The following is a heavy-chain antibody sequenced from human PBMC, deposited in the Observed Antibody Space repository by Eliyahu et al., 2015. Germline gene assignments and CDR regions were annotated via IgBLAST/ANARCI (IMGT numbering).Heavy chain of an antibody. V-gene: IGHV4-34*01. Sequence: QWGAGLLKPSETLSLTCAVYGGSFSGYYWSWIRQPPGKGLEWIGEINHSGSTNYNPSLKSRVTISVDTSKNQFSLKLSSVTAPDPGGYFRARGQARPDGPSRAWFDYWSQGILVTVSS. CDR2: INHSGST. D-gene: IGHD1-14*01. CDR1: GGSFSGYY. J-gene: IGHJ4*02. CDR3: ARGQARPDGPSRAWFDY.